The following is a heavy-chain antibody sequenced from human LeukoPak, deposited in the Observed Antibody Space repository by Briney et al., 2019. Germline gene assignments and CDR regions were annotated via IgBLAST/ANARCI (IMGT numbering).Heavy chain of an antibody. CDR2: IIPIFGTA. J-gene: IGHJ6*02. Sequence: SVKVSCKASGYTFTSYYMHWVRQAPGQGLEWMGGIIPIFGTANYAQKFQGRVTITADESTSTAYMELSSLRSEDTAVYYCASLVGHYYYGMDVWGQGTTVTVSS. D-gene: IGHD3/OR15-3a*01. CDR3: ASLVGHYYYGMDV. CDR1: GYTFTSYY. V-gene: IGHV1-69*13.